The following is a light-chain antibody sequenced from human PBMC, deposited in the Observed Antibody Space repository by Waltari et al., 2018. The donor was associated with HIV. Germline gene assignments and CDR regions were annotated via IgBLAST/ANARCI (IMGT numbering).Light chain of an antibody. CDR3: QQYYSIPYT. V-gene: IGKV4-1*01. J-gene: IGKJ2*01. Sequence: ITMPPSASPLTLVLGEAATITYNTHQSIIYSANSKNYLAWYQQKAGQSPKVLIYWASTRESGVPERFSGSGSGTDFTLTINSLQAEDVAVYYCQQYYSIPYTFGQGTKLEIE. CDR2: WAS. CDR1: QSIIYSANSKNY.